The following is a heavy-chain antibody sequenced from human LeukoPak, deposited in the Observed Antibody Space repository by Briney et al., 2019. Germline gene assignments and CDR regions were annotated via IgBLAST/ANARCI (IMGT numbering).Heavy chain of an antibody. CDR3: ARDLRYYDSSGSDY. D-gene: IGHD3-22*01. CDR1: GFTFSSYG. V-gene: IGHV3-33*01. Sequence: PGRSLRLSCAASGFTFSSYGMHWVRQAPGKGLEWVSVIWFDGRNKFYADSVKGRFTISRDNSKNTLYLQMNSLRAEDTAVYYCARDLRYYDSSGSDYWGQGTLVTVSS. CDR2: IWFDGRNK. J-gene: IGHJ4*02.